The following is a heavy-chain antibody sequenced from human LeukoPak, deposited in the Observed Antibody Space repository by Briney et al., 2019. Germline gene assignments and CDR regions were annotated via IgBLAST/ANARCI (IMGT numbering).Heavy chain of an antibody. V-gene: IGHV5-51*01. CDR3: ARGDASMATGFNY. J-gene: IGHJ4*01. CDR2: IYPGDSDT. Sequence: GESLKISCQISGLTFTNYWIGWVRQMPGKGLEWMGIIYPGDSDTKYSPSFRGQVTMSADKSTSTAYLQWGSLKASDTAMYFCARGDASMATGFNYWGQGTLVTVSS. CDR1: GLTFTNYW. D-gene: IGHD6-6*01.